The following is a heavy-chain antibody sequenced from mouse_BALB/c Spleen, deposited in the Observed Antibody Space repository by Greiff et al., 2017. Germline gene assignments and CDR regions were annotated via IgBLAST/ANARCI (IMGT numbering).Heavy chain of an antibody. CDR2: ISSGGSYT. CDR1: GFTFSSYG. CDR3: APGYGSSPAWFAY. V-gene: IGHV5-6*02. J-gene: IGHJ3*01. Sequence: EVKLVESGGDLVKPGGSLKLSCAASGFTFSSYGMSWVRQTPDKRLEWVATISSGGSYTYYPDTVTGRFTISRDNAKNTLYLEMSSLRSEDTAMYYCAPGYGSSPAWFAYWGQGTLVTVSA. D-gene: IGHD1-1*01.